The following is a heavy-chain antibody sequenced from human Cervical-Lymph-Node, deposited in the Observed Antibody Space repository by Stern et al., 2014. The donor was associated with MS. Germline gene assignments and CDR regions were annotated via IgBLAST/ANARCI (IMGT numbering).Heavy chain of an antibody. D-gene: IGHD3-3*01. J-gene: IGHJ6*02. Sequence: QVQLQESGPGLVKPSETLSLTCTVSGGSISSYYWSWIRQPPGKGLEWIGYIYYSGSTNYNPSLKSRVTISVDTSKNQFSLKLSSVTAADTAVYYCARDAYDFNYYYYYGMDVWGQGTTVTVSS. CDR3: ARDAYDFNYYYYYGMDV. CDR2: IYYSGST. V-gene: IGHV4-59*01. CDR1: GGSISSYY.